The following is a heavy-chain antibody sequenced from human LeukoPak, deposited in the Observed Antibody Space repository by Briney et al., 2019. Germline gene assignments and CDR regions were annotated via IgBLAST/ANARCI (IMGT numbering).Heavy chain of an antibody. Sequence: VGSLRLSSAASGFTVSSNYMSWVRQAPGKGLEWVSVIYSGGSTYYADSVRGRFTISRDNSKNTLYLQMNSLRAEDTAVYYCARDVRGETYYDFWSGYYPDYYYYMDVWGKGTTVTVSS. CDR3: ARDVRGETYYDFWSGYYPDYYYYMDV. CDR1: GFTVSSNY. CDR2: IYSGGST. J-gene: IGHJ6*03. D-gene: IGHD3-3*01. V-gene: IGHV3-53*01.